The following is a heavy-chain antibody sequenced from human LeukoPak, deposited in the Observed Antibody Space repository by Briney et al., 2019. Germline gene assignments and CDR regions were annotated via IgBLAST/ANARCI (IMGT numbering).Heavy chain of an antibody. CDR1: GYTFTGYY. CDR2: INPNSGGT. Sequence: ASVKLSCNASGYTFTGYYMHWERPAPGQGPEWMGWINPNSGGTNYAQKFQGRVTMTRNTSISTAYMELSRLRSDDTAVYYCARTVKGKDGQWLVLVYWGQGTLVTVSS. D-gene: IGHD6-19*01. J-gene: IGHJ4*02. CDR3: ARTVKGKDGQWLVLVY. V-gene: IGHV1-2*02.